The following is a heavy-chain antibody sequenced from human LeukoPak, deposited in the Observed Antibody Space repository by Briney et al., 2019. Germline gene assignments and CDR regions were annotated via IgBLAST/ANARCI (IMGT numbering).Heavy chain of an antibody. V-gene: IGHV1-69*06. D-gene: IGHD1-26*01. CDR1: GGTCSSYA. CDR3: ASAGRSGSYRMDNRYYYMDV. Sequence: SVKVSCKASGGTCSSYAISWVRQAPGQGLEWMGRIIPIFGTANYAQKFQGRVTITADKSTSTAYMELSSLRSEETGGHDCASAGRSGSYRMDNRYYYMDVWGKGTTVTVSS. CDR2: IIPIFGTA. J-gene: IGHJ6*03.